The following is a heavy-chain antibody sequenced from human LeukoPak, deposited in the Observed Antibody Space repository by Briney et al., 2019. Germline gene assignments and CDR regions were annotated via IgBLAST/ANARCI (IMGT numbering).Heavy chain of an antibody. CDR2: INPNSGGT. V-gene: IGHV1-2*06. J-gene: IGHJ4*02. D-gene: IGHD3-3*01. Sequence: GASVKVSCKASGYTFTGYYMHWVRQAPGQGLEWMGRINPNSGGTNYAQKFHGRVTMTRDTSISTAYMELSRLRSDDTAVYYCARDQNPDYDFWSGFYNYWGQGTLVTVSS. CDR1: GYTFTGYY. CDR3: ARDQNPDYDFWSGFYNY.